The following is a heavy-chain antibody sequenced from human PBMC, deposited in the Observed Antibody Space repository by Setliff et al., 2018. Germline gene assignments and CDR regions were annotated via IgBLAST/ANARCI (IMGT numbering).Heavy chain of an antibody. CDR3: AKDTHYYASTGYYCFDF. Sequence: PGGSLRLSCAASGFTSNMYGVHWVRQAPGKGLEWVAYIRHDGTTENYANSVKGRFTVSRDNSRNTLFLQMNSLGPEDSAVYYCAKDTHYYASTGYYCFDFWGQGTLVTGSS. CDR2: IRHDGTTE. CDR1: GFTSNMYG. V-gene: IGHV3-30*02. J-gene: IGHJ4*02. D-gene: IGHD3-22*01.